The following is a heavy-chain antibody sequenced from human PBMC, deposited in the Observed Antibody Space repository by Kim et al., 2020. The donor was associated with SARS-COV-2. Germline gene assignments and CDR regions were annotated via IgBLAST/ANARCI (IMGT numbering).Heavy chain of an antibody. J-gene: IGHJ6*02. V-gene: IGHV1-69*13. Sequence: SVKVSCKASGGTFSSYAISWVRQAPGQGLEWMGGIIPIFGTANYAQKFQGRVTITADESTSTAYMELSSLRSEDTAVYYCARVAVRGVIGYGMDVWGQGTTVTVSS. CDR2: IIPIFGTA. CDR1: GGTFSSYA. D-gene: IGHD3-10*01. CDR3: ARVAVRGVIGYGMDV.